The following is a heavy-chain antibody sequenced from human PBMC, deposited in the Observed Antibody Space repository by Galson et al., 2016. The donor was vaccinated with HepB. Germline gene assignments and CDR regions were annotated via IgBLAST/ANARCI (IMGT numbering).Heavy chain of an antibody. V-gene: IGHV3-9*01. CDR2: ISWNGGRI. CDR1: GFTFDDYA. D-gene: IGHD6-19*01. J-gene: IGHJ4*02. CDR3: TKDAARGWFYFFDS. Sequence: SLRLSCAASGFTFDDYAMHWVRQAPGKGLEWVSGISWNGGRIDYADSVKGRFTISRDNAKNSLYLQMSSLRAEDTALYYCTKDAARGWFYFFDSWGQGTLVSVSS.